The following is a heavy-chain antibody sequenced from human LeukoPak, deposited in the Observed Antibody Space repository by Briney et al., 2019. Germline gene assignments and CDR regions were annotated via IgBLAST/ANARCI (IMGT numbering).Heavy chain of an antibody. D-gene: IGHD3-10*01. CDR3: ARTRYYYNSRSYGAPYYFDY. CDR2: IYYSGST. Sequence: SETLSLTCAVSGGSISSNSYYWGWIRQPPGKGLEWIGSIYYSGSTYYNPSLKSRVTISVDTSKSQFSLKLSSVTAADTAVYYCARTRYYYNSRSYGAPYYFDYWGQGTLVTVSS. V-gene: IGHV4-39*01. CDR1: GGSISSNSYY. J-gene: IGHJ4*02.